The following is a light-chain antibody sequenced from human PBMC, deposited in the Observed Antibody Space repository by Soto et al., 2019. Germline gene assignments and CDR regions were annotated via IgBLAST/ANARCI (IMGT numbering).Light chain of an antibody. Sequence: DIQMTQSPSSLSASVGDRVTITCRASQNIRTYLNWYQQRPGKAAKFLIYAASSLQDGVPSRFSGSESGTHFPLTSSSQQPEDSAPYCIQQSYTAPLTFGQGTKLEIK. CDR1: QNIRTY. CDR2: AAS. J-gene: IGKJ2*01. V-gene: IGKV1-39*01. CDR3: QQSYTAPLT.